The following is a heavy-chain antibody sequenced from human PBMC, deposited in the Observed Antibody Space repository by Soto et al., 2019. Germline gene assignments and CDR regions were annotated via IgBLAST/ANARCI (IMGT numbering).Heavy chain of an antibody. J-gene: IGHJ4*02. D-gene: IGHD3-16*01. CDR1: GYTFTNFG. CDR3: ARGGTPIDY. Sequence: QVQLVQSGAEVKKPGASVKVSCKASGYTFTNFGISWVRQAPGQGLEWMGWISAYNGNTNYAQKFQGRVTMTTDTATSTDYMEVRSLSCDDTAVYYCARGGTPIDYRGAGTLVTVSS. CDR2: ISAYNGNT. V-gene: IGHV1-18*01.